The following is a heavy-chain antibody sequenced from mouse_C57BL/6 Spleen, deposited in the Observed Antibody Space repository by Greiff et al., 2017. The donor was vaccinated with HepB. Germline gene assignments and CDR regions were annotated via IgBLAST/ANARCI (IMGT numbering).Heavy chain of an antibody. CDR2: IDPSDSYT. Sequence: QVQLKQPGAELVMPGASVKLSCKASGYTFTSYWMHWVKQRPGQGLEWIGEIDPSDSYTNYNQKFKGKSTLTVDKSSSTAYMQLSSLTSEDSAVYYCASGRYFDVWGTGTTVTVSS. J-gene: IGHJ1*03. V-gene: IGHV1-69*01. CDR1: GYTFTSYW. D-gene: IGHD3-2*02. CDR3: ASGRYFDV.